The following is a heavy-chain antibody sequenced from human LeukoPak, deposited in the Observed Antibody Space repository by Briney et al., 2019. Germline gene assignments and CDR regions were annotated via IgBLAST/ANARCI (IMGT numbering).Heavy chain of an antibody. CDR2: INSDGRST. Sequence: GRSLRLSCAASGFTFSSYGMHWVRQAPGKGLVWVSRINSDGRSTSSADSVKGRFTISRDNAKNTLYLQMNSLRTEDTAVYYCARDQLYCSGGICYFDYWGQGVLVTVSS. V-gene: IGHV3-74*01. CDR1: GFTFSSYG. J-gene: IGHJ4*02. CDR3: ARDQLYCSGGICYFDY. D-gene: IGHD2-15*01.